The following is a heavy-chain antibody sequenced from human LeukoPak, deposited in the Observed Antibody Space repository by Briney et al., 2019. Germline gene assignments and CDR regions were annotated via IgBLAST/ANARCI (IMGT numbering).Heavy chain of an antibody. CDR2: IYYSGST. D-gene: IGHD3-22*01. V-gene: IGHV4-59*01. CDR3: ARDKDYFDSGGAFDV. J-gene: IGHJ3*01. Sequence: SETLSLTCTVSGGSISSYYWSWIRQPPGKGLEWIGYIYYSGSTNYNPSLKSRVTMSVDTSKNQFSLKLSSVTAADTAVYYCARDKDYFDSGGAFDVWGQGTMVTVSS. CDR1: GGSISSYY.